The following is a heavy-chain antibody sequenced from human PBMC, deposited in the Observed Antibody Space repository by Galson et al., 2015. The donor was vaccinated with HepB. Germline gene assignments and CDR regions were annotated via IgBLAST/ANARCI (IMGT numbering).Heavy chain of an antibody. Sequence: SLRLSCAASGFTFGDYAMSWFRQAPGKGLEWVGFIRSKAYGGTTEYAASVKGRFTISRDDSKSIAYLQMNSLKTEDTAVYYCTKEAMVATTFDFDYWGQGTLVTVSS. V-gene: IGHV3-49*03. D-gene: IGHD5-12*01. CDR3: TKEAMVATTFDFDY. CDR1: GFTFGDYA. CDR2: IRSKAYGGTT. J-gene: IGHJ4*02.